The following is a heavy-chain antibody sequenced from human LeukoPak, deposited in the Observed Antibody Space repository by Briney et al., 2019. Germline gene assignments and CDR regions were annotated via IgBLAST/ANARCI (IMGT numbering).Heavy chain of an antibody. D-gene: IGHD3-10*01. CDR3: AKDAVLLWFGESSSDFDY. CDR1: GFRLTTYG. Sequence: GGSLRLSCEVSGFRLTTYGTHWVRQAPGKGLEWVAYIPFDGSVEYYVDSVKGRFSISRDNSKNTLFLQMDSLRPEDTAVYYCAKDAVLLWFGESSSDFDYWGQGTLVTVSS. CDR2: IPFDGSVE. J-gene: IGHJ4*02. V-gene: IGHV3-30*02.